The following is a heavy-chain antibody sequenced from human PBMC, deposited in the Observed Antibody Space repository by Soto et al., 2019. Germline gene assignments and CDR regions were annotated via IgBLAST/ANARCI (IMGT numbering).Heavy chain of an antibody. CDR1: GFTFSSYS. CDR2: ISSSSSTI. J-gene: IGHJ4*02. CDR3: AREGRYFDSGYFDY. D-gene: IGHD3-9*01. V-gene: IGHV3-48*01. Sequence: GGSLRLSCAASGFTFSSYSMNWVRQAPGKGLEWVSYISSSSSTIYYADSVKGRFTISRDNAKNSLYLQMNSLRAEDTAVYYCAREGRYFDSGYFDYWGQGTLVTVSS.